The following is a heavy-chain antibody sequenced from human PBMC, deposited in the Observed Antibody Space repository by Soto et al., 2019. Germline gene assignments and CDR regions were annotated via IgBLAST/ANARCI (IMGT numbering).Heavy chain of an antibody. CDR1: GGSISSSNW. CDR2: IYHSGST. J-gene: IGHJ4*02. D-gene: IGHD3-3*01. Sequence: SETLSLTCAVSGGSISSSNWWSWVRQPPGKGLEWIGEIYHSGSTNYNPSLKSRVTISVDKSKNQFSLKLSSVTAADTAAYYCARVRGKYDFWSGYYFDYWGQGTLVTVSS. V-gene: IGHV4-4*02. CDR3: ARVRGKYDFWSGYYFDY.